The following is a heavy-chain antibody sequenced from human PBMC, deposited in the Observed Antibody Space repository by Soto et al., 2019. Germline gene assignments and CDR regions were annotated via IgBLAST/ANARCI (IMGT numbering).Heavy chain of an antibody. J-gene: IGHJ3*02. CDR2: INWNGGST. V-gene: IGHV3-20*04. CDR3: ARMEYSSSSDAFDI. CDR1: GFTFDDYG. D-gene: IGHD6-6*01. Sequence: GGSLRLSCAASGFTFDDYGMSWVRQAPGKGLEWVSGINWNGGSTGYADSVKGRFTISRDNAKNSLYLQMNSLRAEDTALYYGARMEYSSSSDAFDIWGQGTMVTVSS.